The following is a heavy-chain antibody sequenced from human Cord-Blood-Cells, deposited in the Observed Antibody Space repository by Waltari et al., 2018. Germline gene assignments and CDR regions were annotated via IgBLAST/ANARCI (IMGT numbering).Heavy chain of an antibody. D-gene: IGHD3-3*01. CDR2: ISGSGGST. CDR3: AKELHPYYDFWSGYFDAFDI. CDR1: GFTFSSYA. J-gene: IGHJ3*02. V-gene: IGHV3-23*01. Sequence: EVQLLQSGGGLVQPGGSLRLSCEASGFTFSSYAMTWVRQATGKGLARVSAISGSGGSTYYADSVKGRFSISRDNSKNTLYLQMNSLRAEDTAVYYCAKELHPYYDFWSGYFDAFDIWGQGTMVTVSS.